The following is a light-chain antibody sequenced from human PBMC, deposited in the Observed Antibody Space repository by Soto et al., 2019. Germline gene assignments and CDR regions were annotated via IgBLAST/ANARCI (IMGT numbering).Light chain of an antibody. J-gene: IGKJ1*01. CDR2: WAS. V-gene: IGKV4-1*01. CDR3: QQYYSTPWT. Sequence: DIVMTQSPDSLAVSLGERATINCKSSQSVLYSSNNKNYLAWYQQKPGQPPKLLIYWASTRESGVPDRFSGSGSGTDFTLTISSLQAEDVAVCYCQQYYSTPWTFGQGTKVDI. CDR1: QSVLYSSNNKNY.